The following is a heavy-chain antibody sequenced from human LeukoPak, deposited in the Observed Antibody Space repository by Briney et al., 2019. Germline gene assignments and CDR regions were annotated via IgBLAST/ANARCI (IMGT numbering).Heavy chain of an antibody. Sequence: SVKVSCKASGGTFSNHTLSWVRQAPGQGLEWLGGIFPIFGVVNYAQNSQGRVTITADKSTSTAYMELSSLRSEDTAVYYCARDSPMIVTWGQGTLVTVSS. V-gene: IGHV1-69*17. CDR3: ARDSPMIVT. D-gene: IGHD3-22*01. CDR1: GGTFSNHT. J-gene: IGHJ5*02. CDR2: IFPIFGVV.